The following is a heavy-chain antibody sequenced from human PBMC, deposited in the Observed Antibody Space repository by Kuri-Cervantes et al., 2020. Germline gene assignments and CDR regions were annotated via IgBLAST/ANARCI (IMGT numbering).Heavy chain of an antibody. CDR3: ATEGYGSGSYPTDY. V-gene: IGHV3-21*01. CDR2: ITSTSSKI. CDR1: GFNFNSYS. J-gene: IGHJ4*02. Sequence: GGSLRLSCTASGFNFNSYSMNWVRQAPGKGLEWVSSITSTSSKIDYADSVKGRFTISRGNAKNSLYLKMNSLRAEDTAVYYCATEGYGSGSYPTDYWGQGTLVTVSS. D-gene: IGHD3-10*01.